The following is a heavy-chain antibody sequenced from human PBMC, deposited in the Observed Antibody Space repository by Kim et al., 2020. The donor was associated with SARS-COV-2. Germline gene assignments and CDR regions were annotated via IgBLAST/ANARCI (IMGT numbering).Heavy chain of an antibody. Sequence: VKGRFTISRDNPKNPLVLQMNSLRAEDTAVYYCAKDTYYDSSGYYGTFDYWGQGTLVTVSS. V-gene: IGHV3-23*01. D-gene: IGHD3-22*01. CDR3: AKDTYYDSSGYYGTFDY. J-gene: IGHJ4*02.